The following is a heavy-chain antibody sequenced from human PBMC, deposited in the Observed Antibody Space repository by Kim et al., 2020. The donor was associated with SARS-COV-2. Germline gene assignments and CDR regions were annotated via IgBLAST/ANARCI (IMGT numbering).Heavy chain of an antibody. Sequence: GGSLRLSCAASGFTFSNYAMTWVRQAPGKGLEWVSAISGSGRSTFYADSVKGRFTISRDNSNNTVFLQMDSLRADDTAVYYCARGPRVWGGYISWGRGTLVTVSS. D-gene: IGHD5-12*01. V-gene: IGHV3-23*01. CDR1: GFTFSNYA. CDR3: ARGPRVWGGYIS. J-gene: IGHJ4*02. CDR2: ISGSGRST.